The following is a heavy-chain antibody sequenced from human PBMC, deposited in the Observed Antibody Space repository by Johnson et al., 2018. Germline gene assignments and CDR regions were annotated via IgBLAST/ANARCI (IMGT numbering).Heavy chain of an antibody. CDR2: INPSGGST. CDR1: GYTFTSYY. J-gene: IGHJ3*02. V-gene: IGHV1-46*03. D-gene: IGHD3-16*01. Sequence: QVQLVESGAEVKKPGASVKVSCKASGYTFTSYYMHWVRQAPGQGLEWMGIINPSGGSTSYAQKFPGRVTMTRDTSTSTVYMELSSRRSEDTAVYYCARPFMITFGADAFEIWGQGTMVTVSS. CDR3: ARPFMITFGADAFEI.